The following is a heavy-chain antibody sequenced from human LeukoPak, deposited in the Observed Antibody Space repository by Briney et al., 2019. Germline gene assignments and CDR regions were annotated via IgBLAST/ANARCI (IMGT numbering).Heavy chain of an antibody. V-gene: IGHV3-15*07. Sequence: GGSLRLSCAASGSTLSNAWMNWVRQAPGKGLEWVGRIKSKTDGGTTDYAAPVKGRFTISRDDSKNTLYLQMNSLKTEDTAVYYCTTEREYDFWSGYYKTGVYWGQGTLVTVSS. J-gene: IGHJ4*02. CDR3: TTEREYDFWSGYYKTGVY. CDR1: GSTLSNAW. CDR2: IKSKTDGGTT. D-gene: IGHD3-3*01.